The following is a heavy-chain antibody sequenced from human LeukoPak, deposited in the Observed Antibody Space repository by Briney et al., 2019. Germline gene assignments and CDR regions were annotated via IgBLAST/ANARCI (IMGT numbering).Heavy chain of an antibody. V-gene: IGHV1-69*06. Sequence: GASVKVSCKASGGTFSSYAISWVRQAPGQGLEWMGGIIPIFSTANYAQKFQGRVTITADKSTSTAYMELSSLRSEDTAVYYCARTTVVVVPAAIFNWFDPWGQGTLVTVSS. CDR2: IIPIFSTA. CDR1: GGTFSSYA. D-gene: IGHD2-2*02. CDR3: ARTTVVVVPAAIFNWFDP. J-gene: IGHJ5*02.